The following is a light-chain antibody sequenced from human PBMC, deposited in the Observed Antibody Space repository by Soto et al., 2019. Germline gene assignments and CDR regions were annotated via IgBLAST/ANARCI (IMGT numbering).Light chain of an antibody. CDR3: ILFSRIPRT. CDR2: QVS. V-gene: IGKV2-24*01. Sequence: VLTQTPLSSPVTLGQPASISCRSSQSLVYSDGNTYLSWLQQRPGQPPRFLIYQVSNRFSGVPDIFSGSGAGTDFTLKISRVEAEDVGVYCNILFSRIPRTFGQVTEVEIK. CDR1: QSLVYSDGNTY. J-gene: IGKJ1*01.